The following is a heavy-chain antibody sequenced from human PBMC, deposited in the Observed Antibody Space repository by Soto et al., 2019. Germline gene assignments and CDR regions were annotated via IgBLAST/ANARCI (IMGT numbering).Heavy chain of an antibody. CDR1: GGSFSSNNW. CDR2: IYRTGST. J-gene: IGHJ4*02. D-gene: IGHD1-7*01. CDR3: ARRYPGTSVYS. Sequence: ETLSLTCPVSGGSFSSNNWWTWVRQPPGQGLEWIGEIYRTGSTNYNPSLKSRVTISLDKSENQFSLKVTLMNAADTAVYDCARRYPGTSVYSWGQGTWVTVSS. V-gene: IGHV4-4*02.